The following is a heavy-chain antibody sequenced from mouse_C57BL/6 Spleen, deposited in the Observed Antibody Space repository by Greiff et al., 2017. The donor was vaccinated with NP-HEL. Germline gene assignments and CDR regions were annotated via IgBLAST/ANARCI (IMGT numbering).Heavy chain of an antibody. CDR3: ARGIYYGSSYWYFDV. CDR2: FHPYNDDT. CDR1: GYTFTTYP. Sequence: QVQLQHSGAELVKPGASVKMSCKASGYTFTTYPIEWMKQNHGKSLEWIGNFHPYNDDTKYNEKFKGKATLTVEKSSSTVYLELSRLTSDDSAVYYCARGIYYGSSYWYFDVWGTGTTVTVSS. V-gene: IGHV1-47*01. D-gene: IGHD1-1*01. J-gene: IGHJ1*03.